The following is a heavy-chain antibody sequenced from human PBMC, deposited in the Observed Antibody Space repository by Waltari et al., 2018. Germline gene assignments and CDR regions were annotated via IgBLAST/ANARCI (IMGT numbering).Heavy chain of an antibody. Sequence: EVQLVESGGGLVQVGGSLRLSCAASRFTFSSYEMNWVRQAPGKGLEWVSNISSSGSTIHYADSVKGRFTSSRDNAKNSLYLQMNSLRAEDTAVYYCASLDIVGAQSRDFWGQGTLVTVSS. V-gene: IGHV3-48*03. CDR1: RFTFSSYE. D-gene: IGHD1-26*01. CDR2: ISSSGSTI. CDR3: ASLDIVGAQSRDF. J-gene: IGHJ4*02.